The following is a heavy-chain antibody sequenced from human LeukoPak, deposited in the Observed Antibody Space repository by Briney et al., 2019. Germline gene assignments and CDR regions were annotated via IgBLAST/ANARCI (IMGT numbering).Heavy chain of an antibody. V-gene: IGHV3-7*03. CDR3: ARSSYSSSSSV. CDR1: GFTFSRFW. CDR2: ITSDGSEG. J-gene: IGHJ3*01. D-gene: IGHD6-6*01. Sequence: GGSLRLSCAVSGFTFSRFWMSWSRQAPGKGLEWVASITSDGSEGYYADVVKGRFTISRDNAKNSLYLQINSLGAEDTAVYYCARSSYSSSSSVWGQGTMVTVSS.